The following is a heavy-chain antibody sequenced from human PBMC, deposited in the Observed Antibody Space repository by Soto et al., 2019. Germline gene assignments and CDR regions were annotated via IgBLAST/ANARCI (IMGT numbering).Heavy chain of an antibody. CDR1: GGSISIGDYY. V-gene: IGHV4-30-4*01. Sequence: KTSETLSLTCTVSGGSISIGDYYLSWIRQPPGKGLEWIGYIYYSGSTYYNPSLKSRVTISVDTSKNQFSLKLSSVTAADTAVYSCASTGRDSSGYDPVNWFDPWGQGTLVTVSS. J-gene: IGHJ5*02. CDR3: ASTGRDSSGYDPVNWFDP. D-gene: IGHD3-22*01. CDR2: IYYSGST.